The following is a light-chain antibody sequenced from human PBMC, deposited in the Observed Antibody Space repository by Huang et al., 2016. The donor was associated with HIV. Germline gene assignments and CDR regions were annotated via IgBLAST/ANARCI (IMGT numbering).Light chain of an antibody. CDR2: SAS. V-gene: IGKV2-28*01. CDR1: ESLLHSNGYNY. J-gene: IGKJ5*01. CDR3: MQGLQTRIT. Sequence: DIVMTQSPRSLSVTPGEPASISCRSDESLLHSNGYNYLEWYVQKPGQSPQLLIYSASNRASGVPDRFSGWGSGTDFTLKISRVEADDVGIYYCMQGLQTRITFGQGTRLEMK.